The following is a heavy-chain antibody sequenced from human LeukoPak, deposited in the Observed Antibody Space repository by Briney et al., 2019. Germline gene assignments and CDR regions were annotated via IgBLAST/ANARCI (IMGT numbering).Heavy chain of an antibody. J-gene: IGHJ4*02. CDR1: GFTFSSYG. V-gene: IGHV3-33*01. CDR2: IWYDGSNK. Sequence: GGALRLSCAASGFTFSSYGMHWVHQAPGKGLEWVAVIWYDGSNKYYADSVKGRFTISRDNSKNTLYLQMNSLRAEDTAVYYCARDGRFGELFNFDYWGQGTLVTVSS. D-gene: IGHD3-10*01. CDR3: ARDGRFGELFNFDY.